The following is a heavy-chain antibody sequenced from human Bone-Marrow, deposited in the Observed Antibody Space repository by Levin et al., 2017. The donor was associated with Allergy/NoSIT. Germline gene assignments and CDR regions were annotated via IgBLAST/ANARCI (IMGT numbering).Heavy chain of an antibody. CDR1: GFTFSDYY. CDR2: INNVGSTI. Sequence: KAGGSLRLSCAASGFTFSDYYMSWIRQAPGKGLEWVSYINNVGSTIYYADSVRGRFTISRDNAVNSLYLQMNSLRVEDTAVYYCARDGGMIDYWGRGTQVTVSS. J-gene: IGHJ4*02. CDR3: ARDGGMIDY. V-gene: IGHV3-11*01. D-gene: IGHD2-15*01.